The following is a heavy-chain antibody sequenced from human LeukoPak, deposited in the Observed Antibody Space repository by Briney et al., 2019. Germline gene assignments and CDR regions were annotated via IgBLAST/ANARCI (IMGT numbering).Heavy chain of an antibody. CDR3: ARRHSSSWYGYFDY. V-gene: IGHV4-39*01. CDR1: GGSISSSSYY. Sequence: SETLSLTCSISGGSISSSSYYWGWIRQPPGKGLEWIGSFYYSGNTYYNPSLKSRVTISVDTSKNQFSLKLSSVTAADTAVYYCARRHSSSWYGYFDYWGQGTLVTVSS. D-gene: IGHD6-13*01. CDR2: FYYSGNT. J-gene: IGHJ4*02.